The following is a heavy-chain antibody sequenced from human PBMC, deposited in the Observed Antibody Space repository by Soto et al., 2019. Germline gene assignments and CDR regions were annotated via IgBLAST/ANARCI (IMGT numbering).Heavy chain of an antibody. Sequence: VGSLRLSCAASGFTFSSYAMSWVRQTPGKGLEWVSAISGSGGSTYYADSVKGRFTISRDNSKNTLYLQMNSLRAEDTAVYYCAKRSSGVSGYFGSGSYCIDYWGQGPLVTVYS. V-gene: IGHV3-23*01. D-gene: IGHD3-22*01. CDR2: ISGSGGST. CDR1: GFTFSSYA. J-gene: IGHJ4*02. CDR3: AKRSSGVSGYFGSGSYCIDY.